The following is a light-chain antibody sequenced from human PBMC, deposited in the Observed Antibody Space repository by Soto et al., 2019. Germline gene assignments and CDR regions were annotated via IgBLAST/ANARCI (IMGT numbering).Light chain of an antibody. Sequence: QSAVTQPASVSGSPGQSITISCTGTSSDVGSYNLVSWFQQHPGKAPKLMIYEGSKRPSGVSNRFSGSKSGNTASLTISGLQAEDEADYYCCSYAGSGTYVLGTGTKVTVL. CDR3: CSYAGSGTYV. CDR1: SSDVGSYNL. J-gene: IGLJ1*01. V-gene: IGLV2-23*01. CDR2: EGS.